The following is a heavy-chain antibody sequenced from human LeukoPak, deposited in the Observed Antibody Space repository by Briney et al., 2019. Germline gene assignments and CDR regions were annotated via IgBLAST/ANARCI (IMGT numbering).Heavy chain of an antibody. J-gene: IGHJ5*02. Sequence: PGGSLRLSCAASGFTFSSYEMNWVRQAPGNGLEWVSYISSSSSTIYYADSVKGRFTITRDNAKNSLYLQMNSLRVEDTAVYYCARGLWFGELSRNWFDPWGQGTLVTVSS. CDR2: ISSSSSTI. CDR3: ARGLWFGELSRNWFDP. CDR1: GFTFSSYE. V-gene: IGHV3-48*03. D-gene: IGHD3-10*01.